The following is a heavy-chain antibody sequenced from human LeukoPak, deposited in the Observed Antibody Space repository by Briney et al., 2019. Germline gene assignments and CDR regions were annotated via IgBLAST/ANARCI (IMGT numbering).Heavy chain of an antibody. D-gene: IGHD3-3*01. J-gene: IGHJ5*02. CDR1: GGTFSSYA. V-gene: IGHV1-69*06. Sequence: SVKVSCKASGGTFSSYAISWVRQAPGQGLEWMGGIIPIFGTSNYAQKFQGRATITADKSTSTAYMELSSLRSEDTAVYYCARALWSGYYTSPNWFDPWGQGTLVTVSS. CDR3: ARALWSGYYTSPNWFDP. CDR2: IIPIFGTS.